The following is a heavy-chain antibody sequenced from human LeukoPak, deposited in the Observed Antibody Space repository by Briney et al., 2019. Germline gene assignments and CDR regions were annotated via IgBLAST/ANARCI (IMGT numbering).Heavy chain of an antibody. D-gene: IGHD2-2*03. J-gene: IGHJ5*02. CDR3: ARGLDIVVVPAQGVDWFDP. CDR2: IYTSGST. Sequence: SETLSLTCTVSGGAISSYYWSWIRQPAGKGLEWIGRIYTSGSTNYNPSLKSRVTMSVDTSKNQFSLKLSSVTAADTAVYYCARGLDIVVVPAQGVDWFDPWGQGTLVTVSS. V-gene: IGHV4-4*07. CDR1: GGAISSYY.